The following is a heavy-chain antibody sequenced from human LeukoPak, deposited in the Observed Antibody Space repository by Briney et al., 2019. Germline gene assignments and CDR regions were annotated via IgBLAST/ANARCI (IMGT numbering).Heavy chain of an antibody. CDR1: GGSISSYY. Sequence: SETLSLTCTVSGGSISSYYWSWIRQPPGKGLEWIGNIYDRGSTKYNPSLKSRVTISVDTSKNQFSLRLSSVTAADTAVYYCARGRTFDNWGQGTLATVSS. V-gene: IGHV4-59*01. CDR2: IYDRGST. CDR3: ARGRTFDN. J-gene: IGHJ4*02.